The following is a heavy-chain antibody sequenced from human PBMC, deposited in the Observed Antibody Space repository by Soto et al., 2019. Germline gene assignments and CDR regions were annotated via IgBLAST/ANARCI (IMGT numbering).Heavy chain of an antibody. CDR1: GFAISRGYY. CDR2: IYPSVSS. CDR3: AREKVGTTFFDN. Sequence: SCKGSGFAISRGYYWSWVRQPPGKGLEWIGSIYPSVSSYHNPSLATRLRLSIDTSKDQFTLNLTSVTAADTALYFCAREKVGTTFFDNWGQGIQFTVSS. V-gene: IGHV4-38-2*02. D-gene: IGHD1-1*01. J-gene: IGHJ4*02.